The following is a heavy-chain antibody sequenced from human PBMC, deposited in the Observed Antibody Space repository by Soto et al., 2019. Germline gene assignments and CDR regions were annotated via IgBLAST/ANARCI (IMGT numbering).Heavy chain of an antibody. J-gene: IGHJ4*02. CDR3: SIVGAPRYCGRSSCHPALAY. V-gene: IGHV3-30*03. CDR1: GFTFSNYG. D-gene: IGHD2-15*01. CDR2: ISYDGSHK. Sequence: QVQLVESGGGVVQPGRSLRLSCAGSGFTFSNYGLHWVRQAPGKGLEWVAVISYDGSHKYYADSVKGRFTISRDNSNNKLYVQMDRLRSEETAVYYCSIVGAPRYCGRSSCHPALAYWGQGTLDTVSS.